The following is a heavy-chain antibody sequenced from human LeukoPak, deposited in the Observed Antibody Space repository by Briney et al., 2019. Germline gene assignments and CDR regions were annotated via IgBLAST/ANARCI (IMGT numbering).Heavy chain of an antibody. D-gene: IGHD3-10*01. CDR2: ISWNSGSI. CDR3: AKDLDITMVRGGGAFDI. V-gene: IGHV3-9*01. J-gene: IGHJ3*02. CDR1: GFTFDDYA. Sequence: GRSLRLSCAASGFTFDDYAMHWVRQAPGKGLEWVSGISWNSGSIGYADSVKGRFTISRDNAKNSLYLQMNSLRAEDTALYYCAKDLDITMVRGGGAFDIWGQGTMVTVSS.